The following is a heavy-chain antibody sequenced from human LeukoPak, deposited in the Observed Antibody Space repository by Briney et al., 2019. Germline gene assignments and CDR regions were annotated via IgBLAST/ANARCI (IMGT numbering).Heavy chain of an antibody. CDR2: ISFTGGTT. CDR1: GFTFSSYA. Sequence: GGSLRLSCAASGFTFSSYAMSWVRQAPGKGLEWVSIISFTGGTTYYADSVKGRFTISRDNSKNTLYLQMNSLRAEDTAVYYCAKRSDATFDFDYWGRGALVTVSS. J-gene: IGHJ4*02. CDR3: AKRSDATFDFDY. D-gene: IGHD3-16*01. V-gene: IGHV3-23*01.